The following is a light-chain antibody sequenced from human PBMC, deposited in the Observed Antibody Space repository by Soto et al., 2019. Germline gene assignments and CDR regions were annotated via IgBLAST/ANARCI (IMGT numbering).Light chain of an antibody. Sequence: EIVMTQSPATLSVSPGERATLSCRASQSVSSNLAWYQQKPGQAPRLLIYGASTRATGIPARFSGSGYGTEFTLPLSSLQSEDFAVYYCQQYNNWPPWTFGQGTKVEIK. J-gene: IGKJ1*01. CDR3: QQYNNWPPWT. CDR2: GAS. CDR1: QSVSSN. V-gene: IGKV3-15*01.